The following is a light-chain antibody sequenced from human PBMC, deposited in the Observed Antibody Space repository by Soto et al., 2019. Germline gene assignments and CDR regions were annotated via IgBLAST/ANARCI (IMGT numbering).Light chain of an antibody. CDR2: GAS. V-gene: IGKV3-15*01. CDR1: QSVGRD. J-gene: IGKJ4*01. Sequence: EIVMTQSPGTLSVSPGERATLSCRASQSVGRDLAWYQQKPGQAPRLLIYGASTWATGIPASFSGSGSGAEFTLNIGSLQSEDFAVYYCQQYNAWPFTFGGGTKVEIK. CDR3: QQYNAWPFT.